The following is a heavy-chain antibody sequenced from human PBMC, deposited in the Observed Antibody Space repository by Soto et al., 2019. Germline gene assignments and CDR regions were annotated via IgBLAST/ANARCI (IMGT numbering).Heavy chain of an antibody. CDR3: ARMDGYYYPSGRGIDP. CDR2: IYYSGNA. D-gene: IGHD3-10*01. CDR1: GGSLSSGGYY. J-gene: IGHJ5*02. V-gene: IGHV4-31*03. Sequence: SQTLSLTCTVSGGSLSSGGYYWSWIRQHPGKGLEWIGYIYYSGNAYYNPSLKSRATMSVDTSKNQFSLKLTSVTAADTAVYYCARMDGYYYPSGRGIDPWGQGTLVTVSS.